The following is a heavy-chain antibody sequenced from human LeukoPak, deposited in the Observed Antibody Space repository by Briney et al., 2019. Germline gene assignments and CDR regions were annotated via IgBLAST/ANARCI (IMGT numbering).Heavy chain of an antibody. CDR3: ARGDGYNFFDY. D-gene: IGHD5-24*01. J-gene: IGHJ4*02. V-gene: IGHV3-53*01. Sequence: IQPGGSLRLSCAVSGFSVTNNYMSWVRQAPGKGLEWVSVFYVGGATYYADSVKGRFTISRDNSENTLYLQMKSLRDEDTAVYYCARGDGYNFFDYWGQGTLVTVSS. CDR2: FYVGGAT. CDR1: GFSVTNNY.